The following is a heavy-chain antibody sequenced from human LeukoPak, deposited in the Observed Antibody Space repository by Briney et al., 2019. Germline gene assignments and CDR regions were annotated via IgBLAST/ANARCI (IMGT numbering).Heavy chain of an antibody. V-gene: IGHV3-23*01. J-gene: IGHJ4*02. CDR1: GFTFSSYA. Sequence: GGSLRLSCAASGFTFSSYAMSWVRQAPGKGLEWVSAISGSSGSTYYADSVKGRFTISRDNSKNTLYLQMNSLRAEDTAVYYCARVPKGGYDSSGYDYWGQGTLVTVSS. D-gene: IGHD3-22*01. CDR3: ARVPKGGYDSSGYDY. CDR2: ISGSSGST.